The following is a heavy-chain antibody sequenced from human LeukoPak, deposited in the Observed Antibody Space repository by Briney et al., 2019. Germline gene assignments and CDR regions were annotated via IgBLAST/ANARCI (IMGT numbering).Heavy chain of an antibody. CDR3: ARAEYSSSSDY. V-gene: IGHV1-69*01. CDR1: VGTFTSYA. CDR2: IIPIFGTA. D-gene: IGHD6-6*01. Sequence: GSSVKLSCKAFVGTFTSYAITWVRQAPGQGLEWMGWIIPIFGTAYYAQNFKGRVTITADESTSTAYMELSSLRSEDRAVYCCARAEYSSSSDYWGQGTLVTVSS. J-gene: IGHJ4*02.